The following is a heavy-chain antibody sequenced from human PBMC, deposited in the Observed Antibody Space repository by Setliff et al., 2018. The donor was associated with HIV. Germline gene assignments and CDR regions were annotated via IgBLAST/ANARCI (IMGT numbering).Heavy chain of an antibody. D-gene: IGHD3-10*01. CDR2: IHTSGNT. Sequence: SETLSLTCNVSGGSISSYYWSWVRQPAGKGLEWIGRIHTSGNTNYNPSLKSRVTISVDTSKNQFSLKLSSVTAADTAVYYCARGAELLWFGELHNIPYFDYWGQGTLVTVSS. CDR3: ARGAELLWFGELHNIPYFDY. V-gene: IGHV4-4*07. CDR1: GGSISSYY. J-gene: IGHJ4*02.